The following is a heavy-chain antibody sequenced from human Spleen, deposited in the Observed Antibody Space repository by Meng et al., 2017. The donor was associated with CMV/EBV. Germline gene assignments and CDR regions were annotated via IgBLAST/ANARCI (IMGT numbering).Heavy chain of an antibody. V-gene: IGHV1-8*01. Sequence: ASVKVSCKASGYTFTSYDITWVRQATGQGLEWMGWMNPNSGNTGYAQEFQGRVTMSRNTSISTAYMELSSLRSEDTAVYYCARGTSVLTPRALAYWGQGTLVTVSS. D-gene: IGHD1-14*01. J-gene: IGHJ4*02. CDR2: MNPNSGNT. CDR1: GYTFTSYD. CDR3: ARGTSVLTPRALAY.